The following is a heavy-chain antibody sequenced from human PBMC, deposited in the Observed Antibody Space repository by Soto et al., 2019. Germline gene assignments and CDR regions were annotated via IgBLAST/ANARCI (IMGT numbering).Heavy chain of an antibody. CDR1: GGSISSGGYS. D-gene: IGHD3-10*01. CDR3: ARVFGFGGMDV. J-gene: IGHJ6*02. CDR2: IYHSGST. V-gene: IGHV4-30-2*05. Sequence: SETLSLTCAVSGGSISSGGYSWSWIRQPPGKGLEWIGYIYHSGSTYYNPSLKSRVTISVDTSKNQFSLKLSSVTAADTAVYYCARVFGFGGMDVWGQGTTVTVS.